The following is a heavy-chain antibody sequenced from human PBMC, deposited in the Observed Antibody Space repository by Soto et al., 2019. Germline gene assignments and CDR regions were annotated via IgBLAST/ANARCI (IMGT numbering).Heavy chain of an antibody. CDR1: GYTFTSYD. Sequence: QVQLVQSGAEVKKPGASVKVSCKASGYTFTSYDINWVRQATGQGLEWMGWMNPNSGNTGYAQKCPRIATITATTAIRSAYMVLSGMGSEETAVYYWGRPGAYSGSYGYWGQGTLVTVSS. V-gene: IGHV1-8*01. J-gene: IGHJ4*02. D-gene: IGHD1-26*01. CDR3: GRPGAYSGSYGY. CDR2: MNPNSGNT.